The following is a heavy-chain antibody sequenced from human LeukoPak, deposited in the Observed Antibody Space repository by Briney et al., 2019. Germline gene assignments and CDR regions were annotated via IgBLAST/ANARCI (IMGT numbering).Heavy chain of an antibody. CDR2: ISGSGGST. CDR3: AKDFRDGSSSFDY. D-gene: IGHD6-6*01. J-gene: IGHJ4*02. V-gene: IGHV3-23*01. CDR1: GFTFSSYA. Sequence: GGSLRLSCAASGFTFSSYAMSWVRQAPGKGLEWVSAISGSGGSTYYADSVKGRFTISRDNTKNTLYLQMNSLRAEDTAVYYCAKDFRDGSSSFDYWGQGPLVTVSS.